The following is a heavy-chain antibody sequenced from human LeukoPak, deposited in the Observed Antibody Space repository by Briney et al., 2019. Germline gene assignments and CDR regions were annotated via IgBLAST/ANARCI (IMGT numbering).Heavy chain of an antibody. Sequence: GASVKVSCKASGYTVTGYYMHWVRQAPGQGLEWMGWINPNSGGTNYAQKFQGRVTMTRDTSISTAYMELSRLRSDDTAVYYCARSGSYYHYYYYMDVWGKGTTVTVSS. V-gene: IGHV1-2*02. CDR3: ARSGSYYHYYYYMDV. CDR2: INPNSGGT. D-gene: IGHD1-26*01. CDR1: GYTVTGYY. J-gene: IGHJ6*03.